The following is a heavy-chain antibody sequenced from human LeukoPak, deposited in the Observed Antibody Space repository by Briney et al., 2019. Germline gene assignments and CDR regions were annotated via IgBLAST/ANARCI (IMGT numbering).Heavy chain of an antibody. CDR2: IIPIFGTA. D-gene: IGHD3-10*01. Sequence: ASVKVSCKASGGTFSSYAISWVRQAPGQGLEWMGGIIPIFGTANYAQKFQGRVTITADESTSTAYMELSSLRSEDRAVYYCARDLGSGSGTEGPWGQGTLVTVSS. CDR1: GGTFSSYA. CDR3: ARDLGSGSGTEGP. V-gene: IGHV1-69*13. J-gene: IGHJ4*02.